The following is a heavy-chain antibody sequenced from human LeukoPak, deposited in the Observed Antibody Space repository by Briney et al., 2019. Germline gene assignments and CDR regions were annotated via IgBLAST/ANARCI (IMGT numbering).Heavy chain of an antibody. CDR1: VLTLISAR. V-gene: IGHV3-74*03. Sequence: PGGSLILACSAHVLTLISARMPSGPQAPAKGLGWVSGIYTDRSGTTYTDSVNSPFTISRDNATNALYLQMNSLRAEDTAVYYCASGGKIQGLISICWGQGTLVTVSA. CDR3: ASGGKIQGLISIC. CDR2: IYTDRSGT. D-gene: IGHD3-16*02. J-gene: IGHJ4*02.